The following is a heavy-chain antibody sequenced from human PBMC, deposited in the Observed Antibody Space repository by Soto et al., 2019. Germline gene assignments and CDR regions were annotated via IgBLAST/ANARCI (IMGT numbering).Heavy chain of an antibody. J-gene: IGHJ6*02. CDR3: AREGEYDFWSGLGLHYYGMDV. D-gene: IGHD3-3*01. CDR1: GGSISSYY. Sequence: SETLSLTYTVSGGSISSYYWSWIRQPPGKGLEWIGYIYYSGSTNYNPSLKSRVTISVDTSKNQFSLKLSSVTAADTAVYYCAREGEYDFWSGLGLHYYGMDVWGQGTTVTVSS. CDR2: IYYSGST. V-gene: IGHV4-59*01.